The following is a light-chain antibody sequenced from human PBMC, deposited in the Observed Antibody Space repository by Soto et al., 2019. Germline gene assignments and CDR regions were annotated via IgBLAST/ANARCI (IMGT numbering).Light chain of an antibody. J-gene: IGLJ1*01. CDR2: DVS. CDR3: SSYRSTSTGV. CDR1: RSDVGGYNF. V-gene: IGLV2-14*03. Sequence: QSALTQPASVSGSPGQSITISCTGTRSDVGGYNFVSWYQQHPGKAPKLMIYDVSNRPSGVSNRFSGSKSGNTASLTISGLQAEDEADYYCSSYRSTSTGVFGTGTKLTVI.